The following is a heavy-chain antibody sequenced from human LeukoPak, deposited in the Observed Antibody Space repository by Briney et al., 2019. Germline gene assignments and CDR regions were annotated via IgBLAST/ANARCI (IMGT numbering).Heavy chain of an antibody. CDR2: MNPNSGNT. CDR3: ARAGGSYYDSSGYYYAD. D-gene: IGHD3-22*01. Sequence: GASVTVSCKASGYTFTNYDINWVRQATGQGLEWMGWMNPNSGNTGFAQKFQGRVTMTRYTSISTAYMELSSLRSEDTAVYYCARAGGSYYDSSGYYYADWGQGTLVTVSS. CDR1: GYTFTNYD. V-gene: IGHV1-8*01. J-gene: IGHJ1*01.